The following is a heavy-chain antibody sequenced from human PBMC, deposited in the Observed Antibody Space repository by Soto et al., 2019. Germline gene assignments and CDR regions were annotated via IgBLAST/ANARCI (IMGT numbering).Heavy chain of an antibody. CDR1: GGSFSGYY. CDR2: INHSGST. J-gene: IGHJ6*03. D-gene: IGHD3-3*01. V-gene: IGHV4-34*01. Sequence: SETLSLTCAVYGGSFSGYYWSWIRQPPGKGLEWIGEINHSGSTNHNPSLKSRVTISVDTSKNQFSLKLSSVTAADTAVYYCARSCYDFWSGYYNSYYYYYMDVWGKGTTVTVSS. CDR3: ARSCYDFWSGYYNSYYYYYMDV.